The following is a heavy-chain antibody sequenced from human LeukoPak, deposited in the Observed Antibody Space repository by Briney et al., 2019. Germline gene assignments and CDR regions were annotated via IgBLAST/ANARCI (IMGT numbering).Heavy chain of an antibody. D-gene: IGHD3-16*02. CDR2: ISGSGGTT. V-gene: IGHV3-23*01. J-gene: IGHJ4*02. CDR1: GFTFNA. Sequence: GGSLRLSCAASGFTFNAMSWVRQAPGKGLEWVSTISGSGGTTYYAYAVNGRFSISRYNAKNMVYLHMKSLRADDTAVYYCAAQKRGTSRPYYFDYWGQGTLLTVSS. CDR3: AAQKRGTSRPYYFDY.